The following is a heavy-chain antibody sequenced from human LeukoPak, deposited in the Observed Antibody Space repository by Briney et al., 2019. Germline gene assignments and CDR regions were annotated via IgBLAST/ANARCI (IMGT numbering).Heavy chain of an antibody. CDR2: ISYDGSNK. J-gene: IGHJ4*02. CDR1: GFTFSSYA. D-gene: IGHD3-22*01. Sequence: GGSLRLSCAASGFTFSSYAMHWVRQAPGKGLEWVAVISYDGSNKYYADSVKGRFTISRDNSKNTLYLQMNSLRAEDTAVYYCARDPTMIDGFDYWGQGTLVTVSS. V-gene: IGHV3-30-3*01. CDR3: ARDPTMIDGFDY.